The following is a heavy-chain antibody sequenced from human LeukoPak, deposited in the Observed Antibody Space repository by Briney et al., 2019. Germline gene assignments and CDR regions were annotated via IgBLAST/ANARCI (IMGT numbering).Heavy chain of an antibody. J-gene: IGHJ3*02. CDR3: ASPVGFKYGSDDFAI. Sequence: EASVKVSCKASGDTFSNYAINWVRQAPGQGLEWVRGITPIFHTTNYAQTFQGRVTITTDESTSTAYMELNSLGSEDTAVYYCASPVGFKYGSDDFAIWGQGTLVTVSS. CDR1: GDTFSNYA. V-gene: IGHV1-69*05. D-gene: IGHD3-10*01. CDR2: ITPIFHTT.